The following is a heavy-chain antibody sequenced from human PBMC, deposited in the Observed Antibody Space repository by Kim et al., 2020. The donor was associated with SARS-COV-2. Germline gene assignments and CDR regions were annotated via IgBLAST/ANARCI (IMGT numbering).Heavy chain of an antibody. D-gene: IGHD3-16*02. V-gene: IGHV4-59*01. CDR2: IYYSGST. Sequence: SETLSLTCTVSGGSISSYYWSWIRQPPGKGLEWIGYIYYSGSTNYNPSLKSRVTISVDTSKNQFSLKLSSVTAPDTAVYYCARDSVRYFDYWGQGTLVTV. CDR1: GGSISSYY. J-gene: IGHJ4*02. CDR3: ARDSVRYFDY.